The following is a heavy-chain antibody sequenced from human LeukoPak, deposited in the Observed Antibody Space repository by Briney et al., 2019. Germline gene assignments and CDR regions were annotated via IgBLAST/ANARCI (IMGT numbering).Heavy chain of an antibody. Sequence: SETLSLTCTVSGASITSGDYFWSWIRQPPGKGLEWIGYIHYSGATYSNPSLKSRVTISVDTSKNQCSLKLSSVTAADTAVYYCARDSYMVVAPGSWFDPRGQGTLVTVSS. J-gene: IGHJ5*02. CDR3: ARDSYMVVAPGSWFDP. CDR2: IHYSGAT. D-gene: IGHD2-21*01. CDR1: GASITSGDYF. V-gene: IGHV4-30-4*01.